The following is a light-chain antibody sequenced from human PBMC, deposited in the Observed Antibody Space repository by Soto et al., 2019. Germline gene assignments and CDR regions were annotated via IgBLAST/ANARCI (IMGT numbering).Light chain of an antibody. CDR2: AAS. V-gene: IGKV1-9*01. Sequence: IQLTQSPSSLSASVGDRVPITCRASQGISSYLAWYQQKPGKAPKLLIYAASTLQSGVPSRFSGSGSGTDFTLTISSLQPEDFATYYCQQLNSYPRFTYGHGTTVDIX. CDR1: QGISSY. J-gene: IGKJ3*01. CDR3: QQLNSYPRFT.